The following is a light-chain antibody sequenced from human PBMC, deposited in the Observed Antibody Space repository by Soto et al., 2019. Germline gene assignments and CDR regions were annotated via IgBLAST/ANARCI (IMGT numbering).Light chain of an antibody. V-gene: IGKV1-5*01. CDR3: QQLNTYPWK. CDR1: QSISNW. CDR2: TAS. J-gene: IGKJ1*01. Sequence: DIPMTQSPSTLPASVGDRVTITCRASQSISNWLAWYQHTPGKAPKLLIYTASTLDAGVPSRFSGSGSGTEFTLTISSLQPEDFATYYCQQLNTYPWKFGQGTTVEVK.